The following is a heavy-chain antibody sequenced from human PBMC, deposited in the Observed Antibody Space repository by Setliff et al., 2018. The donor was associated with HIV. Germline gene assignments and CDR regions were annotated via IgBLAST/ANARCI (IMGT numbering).Heavy chain of an antibody. CDR1: GGSISSYY. Sequence: SETLSLTCTVSGGSISSYYWSWIRQPPGKGLEWIGRIYTTGSTNYNPSLKSRVTISVDTSKNQFSLKLSSVTAADTAVYYCATYYYDSSGYQVDAFDIWGQGTMVTVSS. D-gene: IGHD3-22*01. J-gene: IGHJ3*02. CDR3: ATYYYDSSGYQVDAFDI. CDR2: IYTTGST. V-gene: IGHV4-4*08.